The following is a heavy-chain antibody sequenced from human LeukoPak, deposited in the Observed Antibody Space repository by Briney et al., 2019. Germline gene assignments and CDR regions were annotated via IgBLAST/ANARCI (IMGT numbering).Heavy chain of an antibody. CDR3: ALKGGHYYHFDA. CDR1: GFTFSNYF. D-gene: IGHD3-22*01. Sequence: GGSLRLSCAASGFTFSNYFMHWVRQVPGKGLEWVASVSQDESIELYADSVKGRFTISRDNSKNTLYLQMNSLRGEDTAVYYCALKGGHYYHFDAWGQGTLVTVSS. J-gene: IGHJ4*02. CDR2: VSQDESIE. V-gene: IGHV3-30-3*01.